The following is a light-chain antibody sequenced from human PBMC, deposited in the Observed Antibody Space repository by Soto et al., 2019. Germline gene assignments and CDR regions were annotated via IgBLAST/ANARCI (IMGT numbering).Light chain of an antibody. J-gene: IGLJ2*01. Sequence: QSVLTQPPSASGSPGQSVTISCTGTSSDVGDYNYISWYQQHPGKVPKLIIFEVNKRPSGVPDRFSGSKSGNTASLTVSGLQAEDEADYYCSSFAGSNNVVFGGGTKLTVL. V-gene: IGLV2-8*01. CDR1: SSDVGDYNY. CDR2: EVN. CDR3: SSFAGSNNVV.